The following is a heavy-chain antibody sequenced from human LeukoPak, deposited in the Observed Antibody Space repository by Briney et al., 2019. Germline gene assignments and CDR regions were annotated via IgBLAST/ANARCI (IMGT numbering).Heavy chain of an antibody. CDR3: ARGRYGPRLGN. CDR1: GASFSDSY. V-gene: IGHV4-34*01. D-gene: IGHD3-16*01. CDR2: INNSGST. Sequence: PSETLSLTCAVYGASFSDSYWSWIRQSPEKGLEWIGEINNSGSTSYNPSLNSRVIMSVDRSKNQFSLRLTSVTAADTDVYYCARGRYGPRLGNWGQGTLLTVSS. J-gene: IGHJ4*02.